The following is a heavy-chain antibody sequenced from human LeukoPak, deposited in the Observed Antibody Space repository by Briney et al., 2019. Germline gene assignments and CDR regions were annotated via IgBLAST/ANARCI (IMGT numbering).Heavy chain of an antibody. CDR2: IIPIFGTS. Sequence: SVKVSCKASGGTFSSYAISWVRQAPGQGLEWMGRIIPIFGTSNYAQKFQGRVTITTDESTSTAYMELSSLRSEDTAVYYCARDPPFWSGYLSDYWGQGTLVTVSS. CDR3: ARDPPFWSGYLSDY. V-gene: IGHV1-69*05. CDR1: GGTFSSYA. D-gene: IGHD3-3*01. J-gene: IGHJ4*02.